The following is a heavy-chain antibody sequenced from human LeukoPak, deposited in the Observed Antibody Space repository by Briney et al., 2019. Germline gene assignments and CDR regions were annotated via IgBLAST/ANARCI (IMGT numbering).Heavy chain of an antibody. D-gene: IGHD4-17*01. CDR1: RYTFTGYY. V-gene: IGHV1-2*02. CDR3: ARTTYGDYEVELDY. Sequence: ASVKVSCKASRYTFTGYYMHWVRQAPGQGLEWMGWINPNSGGTNYAQKFQGRVTMTRDTSISTAYMELSRLRSDDTAVYYCARTTYGDYEVELDYWGQGTLVTVSS. CDR2: INPNSGGT. J-gene: IGHJ4*02.